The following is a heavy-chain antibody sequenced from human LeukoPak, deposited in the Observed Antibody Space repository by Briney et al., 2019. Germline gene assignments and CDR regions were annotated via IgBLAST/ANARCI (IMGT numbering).Heavy chain of an antibody. Sequence: SVKVSCKASGGTFISYAISWVRQAPGQGLEWMGGIIPILGTANYAQKFQGRVTITADESTSTAYMELSSLRSEDTAVYYCARGGGGNLHFDYWGQGTLVTVSS. CDR2: IIPILGTA. J-gene: IGHJ4*02. D-gene: IGHD2-15*01. V-gene: IGHV1-69*13. CDR3: ARGGGGNLHFDY. CDR1: GGTFISYA.